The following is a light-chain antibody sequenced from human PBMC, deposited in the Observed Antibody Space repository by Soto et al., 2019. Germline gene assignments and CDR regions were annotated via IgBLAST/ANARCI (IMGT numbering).Light chain of an antibody. V-gene: IGLV2-14*01. CDR2: EVS. CDR3: SSYTSSSTHWV. Sequence: QSALTQPASVSGSPGQSITISCTGTSSDVGGYNYVSWYQQHPGKAPKFMIYEVSNRPSGVSNRFSGSKSGNTASLTISGLPAEDEADYYCSSYTSSSTHWVFGGGTKVTVL. CDR1: SSDVGGYNY. J-gene: IGLJ3*02.